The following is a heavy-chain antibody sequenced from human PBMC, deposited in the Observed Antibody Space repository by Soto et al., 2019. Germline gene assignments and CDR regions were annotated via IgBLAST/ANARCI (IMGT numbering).Heavy chain of an antibody. D-gene: IGHD3-16*02. V-gene: IGHV3-23*01. CDR2: ISDSGGST. CDR3: AKDLVRGVIVIGYFDD. J-gene: IGHJ4*02. Sequence: GGSLRLSCAASGFTFSSYAMSWVRQAPGKGLEWVSAISDSGGSTYYADSVKGRFTISRDNSKNTLYLQTNSLRAEDTAIYYCAKDLVRGVIVIGYFDDWGQGTLVTVSS. CDR1: GFTFSSYA.